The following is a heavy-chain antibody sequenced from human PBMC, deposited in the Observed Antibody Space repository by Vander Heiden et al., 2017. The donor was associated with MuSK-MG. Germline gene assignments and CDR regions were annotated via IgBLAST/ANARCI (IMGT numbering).Heavy chain of an antibody. J-gene: IGHJ3*02. Sequence: VSSNYMSWVRQAPGKGLEWVSVIYSGGSTYYADSVKGRFTISRDNSKNTLYLQMNSLRAEDTAVYYCARYSNDAFDIWGQGTMVTVSS. CDR1: VSSNY. CDR2: IYSGGST. D-gene: IGHD2-21*01. V-gene: IGHV3-53*01. CDR3: ARYSNDAFDI.